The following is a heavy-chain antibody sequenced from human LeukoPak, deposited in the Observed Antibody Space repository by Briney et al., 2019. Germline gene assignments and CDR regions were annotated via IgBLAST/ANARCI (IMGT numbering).Heavy chain of an antibody. CDR1: GFTYCSCA. CDR3: AKEGPLRRTHFDY. J-gene: IGHJ4*02. V-gene: IGHV3-23*01. CDR2: VGGGGSDT. Sequence: GGSLRLSCAASGFTYCSCAILWVRQAPGKGLEWVSGVGGGGSDTDYADSVKGRFTISRDNSKSTLYLQMNSLRAEDMAVYYCAKEGPLRRTHFDYWAQGTLVTVSS.